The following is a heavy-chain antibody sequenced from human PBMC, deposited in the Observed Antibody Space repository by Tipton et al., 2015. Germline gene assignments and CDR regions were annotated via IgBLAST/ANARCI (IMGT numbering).Heavy chain of an antibody. CDR1: GDSIMSYY. Sequence: TLSLTCNVSGDSIMSYYWSWIRQPPGKGLEWIGYIFNSGRTSYNPPLKSRVTISVDTSKNQFSLKLSSVTAADTAVYYCARARSGWGYFDYWGQGTLVTVSS. V-gene: IGHV4-59*01. D-gene: IGHD6-19*01. CDR3: ARARSGWGYFDY. CDR2: IFNSGRT. J-gene: IGHJ4*02.